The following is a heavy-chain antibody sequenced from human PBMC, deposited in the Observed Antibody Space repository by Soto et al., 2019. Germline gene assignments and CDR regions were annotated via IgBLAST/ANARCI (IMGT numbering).Heavy chain of an antibody. J-gene: IGHJ4*02. Sequence: QVRLVESGGGLVKPGGSLRLSCVASGFTFSDYSMTWIRQAPGKGLEWISHISRSGSVIYYADSVKGRFTISRDNDRKALYLQMNSLRAEDTGVYYCAREKINWNYFDFWGQGDLVAVSS. CDR2: ISRSGSVI. D-gene: IGHD1-1*01. V-gene: IGHV3-11*01. CDR1: GFTFSDYS. CDR3: AREKINWNYFDF.